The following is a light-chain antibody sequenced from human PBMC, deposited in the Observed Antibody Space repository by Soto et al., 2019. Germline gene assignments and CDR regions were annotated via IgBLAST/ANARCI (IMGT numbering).Light chain of an antibody. CDR1: QGISSY. CDR2: AAS. Sequence: IQLTQSPSSLSASVGDRVTITCRASQGISSYLAWYQQKPGKAPKLLIYAASTLQSGVPSRFSGSGSGTDFTLTISSLRPDDFATFYCQQYKVYPYTFGQGSRLDIQ. J-gene: IGKJ2*01. V-gene: IGKV1-9*01. CDR3: QQYKVYPYT.